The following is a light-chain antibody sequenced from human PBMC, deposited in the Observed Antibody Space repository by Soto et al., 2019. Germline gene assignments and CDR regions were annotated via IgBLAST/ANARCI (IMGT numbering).Light chain of an antibody. V-gene: IGKV1-5*03. Sequence: DLQMTQSLSTMSSSVGYRVTSTGLASQSISDWLAWYQQKPGKANNLLIYKAYSLESGVTSRFSGSGSGTEFTLTISSLQPEDFAVYYCQPYINWPRTFGKWPKLDIK. CDR1: QSISDW. CDR3: QPYINWPRT. J-gene: IGKJ1*01. CDR2: KAY.